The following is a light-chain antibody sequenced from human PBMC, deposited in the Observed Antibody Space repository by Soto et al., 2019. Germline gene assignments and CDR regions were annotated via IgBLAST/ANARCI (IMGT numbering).Light chain of an antibody. CDR2: DVT. CDR3: CSYEGRFF. V-gene: IGLV2-11*01. J-gene: IGLJ1*01. CDR1: SSDVGVSRS. Sequence: QSVLTQPRSVSGSPGQSVTISCTGTSSDVGVSRSVSWYQQHPGKAPKLIISDVTKRPSGVPYRFSGSKSGNTASLTISGLQAAGEADYYCCSYEGRFFFGTGTKVTVL.